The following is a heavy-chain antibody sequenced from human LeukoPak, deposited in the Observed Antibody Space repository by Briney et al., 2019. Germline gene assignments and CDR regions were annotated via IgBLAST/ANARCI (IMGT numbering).Heavy chain of an antibody. CDR1: GGSFSGYY. D-gene: IGHD3-10*01. V-gene: IGHV4-34*01. CDR2: INHSGST. J-gene: IGHJ5*02. Sequence: SETLSLTCAVYGGSFSGYYWSWIRQPPGKGLEWIGEINHSGSTNYNPSLKSRVTISVDTSKNQFSLKLSSVTAADTAVYYCARGQGPRGLFGPWGQGTLVTVSS. CDR3: ARGQGPRGLFGP.